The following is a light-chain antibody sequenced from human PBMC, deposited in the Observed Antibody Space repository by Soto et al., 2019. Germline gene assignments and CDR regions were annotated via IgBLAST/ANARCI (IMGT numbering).Light chain of an antibody. Sequence: ETVLTQSPATLSLSPGERATLSCRASRSISTYLAWYQQKPGQAPRLLIYDASSRATGIPDRFSGGGSGTDFTLTISRLEPEDFAVYYCQQFSSYPLTFGGGTKVDIK. CDR3: QQFSSYPLT. CDR2: DAS. J-gene: IGKJ4*01. V-gene: IGKV3-20*01. CDR1: RSISTY.